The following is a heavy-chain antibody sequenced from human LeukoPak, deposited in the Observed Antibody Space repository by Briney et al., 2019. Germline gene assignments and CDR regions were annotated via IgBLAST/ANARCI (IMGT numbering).Heavy chain of an antibody. CDR1: GYTFTSYA. CDR2: INAGNGNT. V-gene: IGHV1-3*01. Sequence: ASVKVSYKASGYTFTSYAMHWVRQAPGQRLEWTGWINAGNGNTKYTQKFQGRVTITRDTSASTAYMELSSLRSEDTAVYYCARDVVTFYDDSSGYYYWGQGTLVTVSS. J-gene: IGHJ4*02. CDR3: ARDVVTFYDDSSGYYY. D-gene: IGHD3-22*01.